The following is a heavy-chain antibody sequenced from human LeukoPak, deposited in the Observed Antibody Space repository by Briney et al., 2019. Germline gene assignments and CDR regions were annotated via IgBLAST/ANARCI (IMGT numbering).Heavy chain of an antibody. CDR3: AKRSSGSWTEYFQH. Sequence: GASVKVSCKASGYTFTDYYIHWVRQAPGQGLEWMGWINPKNGDTSYAQKFRGRVAMTRDTSISTAYMELSRVRSDDTAVFYCAKRSSGSWTEYFQHWGQGTLVTVSS. CDR1: GYTFTDYY. J-gene: IGHJ1*01. CDR2: INPKNGDT. D-gene: IGHD6-13*01. V-gene: IGHV1-2*02.